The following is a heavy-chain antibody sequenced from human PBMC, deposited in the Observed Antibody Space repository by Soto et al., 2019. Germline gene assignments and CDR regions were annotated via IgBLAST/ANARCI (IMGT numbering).Heavy chain of an antibody. CDR3: TRDSGGRDAY. V-gene: IGHV3-74*01. D-gene: IGHD2-15*01. Sequence: GGSLRLSCAASGFTFSSYWMHWVRQVPGKGLVWVSRINTDGSITSHADSVKGRFTISRDNAKNTLYLQMNSLGADDTAVYYCTRDSGGRDAYCGQGALVTVSS. CDR1: GFTFSSYW. J-gene: IGHJ4*02. CDR2: INTDGSIT.